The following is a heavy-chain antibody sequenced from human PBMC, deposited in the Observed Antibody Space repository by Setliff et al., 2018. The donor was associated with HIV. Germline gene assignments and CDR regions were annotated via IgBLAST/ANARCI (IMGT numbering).Heavy chain of an antibody. CDR3: ARANFWSGYYGY. V-gene: IGHV4-61*02. D-gene: IGHD3-3*01. J-gene: IGHJ4*02. CDR2: VYTSGST. CDR1: GGSIGSGSHY. Sequence: SETLSLTCSVSGGSIGSGSHYWSWIRLPAGRGPEWIGRVYTSGSTTYNPSLQSRVTISVDTYKNQFSLKLSSVTAADTAVYYCARANFWSGYYGYWGQGTLVTVSS.